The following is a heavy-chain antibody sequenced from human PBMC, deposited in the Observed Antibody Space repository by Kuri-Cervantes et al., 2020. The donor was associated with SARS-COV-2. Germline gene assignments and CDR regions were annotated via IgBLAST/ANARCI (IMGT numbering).Heavy chain of an antibody. V-gene: IGHV3-9*01. J-gene: IGHJ4*02. CDR1: GFMFDDYA. CDR3: AKTYRRYFDWLLLDY. Sequence: GGSLRLSCAASGFMFDDYAMHWVRQAPGKGLEWVSGISWNSGSIGYADSVKGRFTISRDNAKNSLYLQMNSLRAEDTALYYCAKTYRRYFDWLLLDYWGQGTLVTVSS. D-gene: IGHD3-9*01. CDR2: ISWNSGSI.